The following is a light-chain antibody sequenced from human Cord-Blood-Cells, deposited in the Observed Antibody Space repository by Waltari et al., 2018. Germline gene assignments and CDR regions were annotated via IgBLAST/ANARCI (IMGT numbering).Light chain of an antibody. CDR3: CSYAGSSTWV. J-gene: IGLJ3*02. CDR2: EGS. CDR1: SSDVGIYNL. Sequence: QAALTQPASVSGSPCQSITISCTGTSSDVGIYNLVSWYQQHPGKAPKLLIYEGSKRPSGVSNRFSGSKSGNTASLTISGLQAEDEADYYCCSYAGSSTWVFGGGTKLTVL. V-gene: IGLV2-23*01.